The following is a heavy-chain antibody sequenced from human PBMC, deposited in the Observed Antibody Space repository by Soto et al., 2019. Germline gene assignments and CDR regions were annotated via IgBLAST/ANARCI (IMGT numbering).Heavy chain of an antibody. CDR2: IYYSGIT. CDR3: ARHGPT. J-gene: IGHJ5*02. CDR1: GVSISNSSYY. Sequence: SETVSVSWTVSGVSISNSSYYWGWIRRPPGKGLEWIGTIYYSGITYYNPSLKSRVTISVDTSKNQFSLKLTSVTAADTAVYYCARHGPTCGQGTLVTVSS. V-gene: IGHV4-39*01.